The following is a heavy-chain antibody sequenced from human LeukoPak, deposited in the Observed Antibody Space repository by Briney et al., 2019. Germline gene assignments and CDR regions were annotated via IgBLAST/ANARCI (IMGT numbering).Heavy chain of an antibody. V-gene: IGHV4-30-4*01. CDR1: GDSISSHYY. Sequence: SETLSLTCTVSGDSISSHYYWGWIRQPPGKGLEWIGYIYYSGSTYYNPSLKSRVSTSVDTSKNQFSLKLSSVTAADTAVYYCARASIAGTRFDPWGQGTLVTVSS. CDR2: IYYSGST. D-gene: IGHD1-20*01. CDR3: ARASIAGTRFDP. J-gene: IGHJ5*02.